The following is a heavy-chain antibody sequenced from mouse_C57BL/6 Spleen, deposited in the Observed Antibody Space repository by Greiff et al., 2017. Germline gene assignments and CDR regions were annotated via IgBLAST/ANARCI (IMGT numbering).Heavy chain of an antibody. CDR3: TTTVAPLDY. V-gene: IGHV1-15*01. D-gene: IGHD1-1*01. CDR2: IAPETGGT. Sequence: QVQLQQSGAELVRPGASVTLSCKASGYTFTDYEMHWVKQTPVHGLEWIGAIAPETGGTAYNQKFKGKAILTADKSSSTAYMELRSLTSEDSAVYYCTTTVAPLDYWGQGTTLTVSS. J-gene: IGHJ2*01. CDR1: GYTFTDYE.